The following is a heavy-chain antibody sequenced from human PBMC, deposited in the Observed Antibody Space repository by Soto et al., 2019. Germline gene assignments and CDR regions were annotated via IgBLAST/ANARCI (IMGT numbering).Heavy chain of an antibody. CDR1: GFAFSSYA. CDR2: ISGSGGST. D-gene: IGHD4-17*01. V-gene: IGHV3-23*01. CDR3: AKLMTTVTTGLDY. Sequence: GGSLRLSCAASGFAFSSYAMSWVRQAPGKGLEWVSTISGSGGSTYYTDSVKGRFTISRDNSKNTLYLQMNSLGAEDTAVYCCAKLMTTVTTGLDYWGQGTLVTVS. J-gene: IGHJ4*02.